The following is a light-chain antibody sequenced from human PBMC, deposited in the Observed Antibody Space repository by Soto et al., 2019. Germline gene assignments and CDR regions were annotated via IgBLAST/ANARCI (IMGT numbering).Light chain of an antibody. J-gene: IGLJ3*02. CDR3: SSYTSSSTLE. V-gene: IGLV2-14*01. CDR2: DVS. CDR1: SSDVGGYNY. Sequence: QSVLTQPASVSGSPGQSITISCTGTSSDVGGYNYVSWYQQHPGKAPKLMIYDVSNRPSGVSNRLSGSKSGNTATLTISGLQAEDEADYYCSSYTSSSTLEFGGGTQLTVL.